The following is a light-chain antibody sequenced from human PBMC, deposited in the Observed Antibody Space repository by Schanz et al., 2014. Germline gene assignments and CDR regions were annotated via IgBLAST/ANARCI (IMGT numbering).Light chain of an antibody. J-gene: IGLJ3*02. CDR3: SSYTSSSTWV. V-gene: IGLV2-14*02. Sequence: QSVLTQPASVSGSPGQSITISCTGTSSDVGSYDLVSWYQHHPGKAPKLMIYEDTKRPSGVSNRFSGSKSGNTASLTISGLQAEDEADYYCSSYTSSSTWVFGGGTKLTVL. CDR1: SSDVGSYDL. CDR2: EDT.